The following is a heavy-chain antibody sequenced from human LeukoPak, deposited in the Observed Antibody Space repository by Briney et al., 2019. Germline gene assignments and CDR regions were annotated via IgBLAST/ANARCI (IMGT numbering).Heavy chain of an antibody. D-gene: IGHD5/OR15-5a*01. CDR2: SRNKGSSYMI. CDR3: ARASTYGGSVHLDY. J-gene: IGHJ4*02. V-gene: IGHV3-72*01. Sequence: GGSLRLSCAASGFTFSDHYMDWVRQAPGKGLEGVGRSRNKGSSYMIEYAASVKGRFTVSRDVSKNSLYLQMNSLKTEDKAVYYCARASTYGGSVHLDYWGQGTLVTVSS. CDR1: GFTFSDHY.